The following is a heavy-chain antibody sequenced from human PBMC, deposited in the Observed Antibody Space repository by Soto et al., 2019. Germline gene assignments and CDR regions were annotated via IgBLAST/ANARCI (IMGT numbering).Heavy chain of an antibody. CDR2: ISAHNGNT. V-gene: IGHV1-18*01. CDR3: ARGRYGDY. D-gene: IGHD1-1*01. J-gene: IGHJ4*02. CDR1: GYTFTSYG. Sequence: QVHLVQSGAEVKKPGASVKVSCKGSGYTFTSYGITWVRQAPGQGLEWMGWISAHNGNTDYAQKLQGRVTVTRDTSTSTAYIELRSLRSDDTAVYSCARGRYGDYWGQGALVTVSS.